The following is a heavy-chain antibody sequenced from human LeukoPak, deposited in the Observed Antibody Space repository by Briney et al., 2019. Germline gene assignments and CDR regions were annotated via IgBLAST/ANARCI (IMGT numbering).Heavy chain of an antibody. D-gene: IGHD3-22*01. Sequence: SETLSLTCAVYGGSFSDYYWSWIRQPPEKGLEWIGYIYYSGSTYYNPSLKGRVTMSVDTSKNQFSLKLSSVTATDTAVYYCARNPYYYDSSGYYYTPARFDYWGQGALVTVSS. J-gene: IGHJ4*02. CDR2: IYYSGST. CDR1: GGSFSDYY. CDR3: ARNPYYYDSSGYYYTPARFDY. V-gene: IGHV4-30-4*01.